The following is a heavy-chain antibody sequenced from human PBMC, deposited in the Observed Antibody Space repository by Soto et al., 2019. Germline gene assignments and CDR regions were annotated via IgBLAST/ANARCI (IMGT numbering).Heavy chain of an antibody. CDR1: GGSISGSGYF. CDR2: INHSGST. V-gene: IGHV4-39*02. CDR3: ARASMKKYGKKIDY. D-gene: IGHD3-22*01. J-gene: IGHJ4*02. Sequence: SETLSLTCTVSGGSISGSGYFWGWIHQPPGKGLEWIGEINHSGSTNYNPSLTSRVTISVDTSKNHFSLKLTSVTAADTAVYYCARASMKKYGKKIDYWGQGTLVTVSS.